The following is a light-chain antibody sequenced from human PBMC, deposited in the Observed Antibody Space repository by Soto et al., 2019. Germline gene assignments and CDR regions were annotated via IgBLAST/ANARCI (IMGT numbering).Light chain of an antibody. J-gene: IGLJ2*01. Sequence: QLVLTQPPSASGTPGQRVTISCSGSTSNIGSNTVNWYQQFPETAPKLLIYSNNQRPSGVPDRFSGSKSGTSASLAISGLQSEDEGDYYCAAWDDSLNDQVIFGGGTKVTVL. V-gene: IGLV1-44*01. CDR2: SNN. CDR3: AAWDDSLNDQVI. CDR1: TSNIGSNT.